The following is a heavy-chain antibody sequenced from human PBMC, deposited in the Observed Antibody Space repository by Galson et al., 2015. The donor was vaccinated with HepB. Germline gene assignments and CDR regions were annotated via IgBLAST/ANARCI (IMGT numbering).Heavy chain of an antibody. CDR3: ARAAHSYSSHDS. D-gene: IGHD6-13*01. CDR2: LYPTGSA. J-gene: IGHJ4*02. V-gene: IGHV3-66*01. CDR1: GFSITANY. Sequence: SLRLSSAASGFSITANYMNWVRQAPGKGLEWVSVLYPTGSAKIADSVKGRFTISRDNSKNTLYLQMSNLRVDDTALYYCARAAHSYSSHDSWGQGTLVTVSS.